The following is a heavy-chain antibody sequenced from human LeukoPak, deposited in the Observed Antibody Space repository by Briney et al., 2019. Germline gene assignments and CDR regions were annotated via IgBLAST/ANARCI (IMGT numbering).Heavy chain of an antibody. CDR2: ISSSSSYI. V-gene: IGHV3-21*01. CDR1: GFTCSNYS. J-gene: IGHJ4*02. CDR3: ARERHSSGWGY. D-gene: IGHD6-19*01. Sequence: GGSLRLSCAASGFTCSNYSMNWVRQAPGKGLEWVSFISSSSSYIYYADSVKGRFTISRDNAKNSLYLQMNSLRAEDTAVYYCARERHSSGWGYWGQGTLVTVSS.